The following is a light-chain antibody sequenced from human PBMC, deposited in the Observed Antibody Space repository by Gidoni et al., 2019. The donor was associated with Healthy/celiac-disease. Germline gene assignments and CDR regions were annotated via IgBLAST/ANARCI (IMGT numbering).Light chain of an antibody. V-gene: IGKV1-39*01. CDR1: QSISSY. CDR3: QQSYSTLFT. Sequence: SQSISSYLNWYQQKPGKAPKLLIYAASSLQSGVPSRFSGSGSGTDFTLTISSLQPEDFATYYCQQSYSTLFTFXLXTKVDIK. CDR2: AAS. J-gene: IGKJ3*01.